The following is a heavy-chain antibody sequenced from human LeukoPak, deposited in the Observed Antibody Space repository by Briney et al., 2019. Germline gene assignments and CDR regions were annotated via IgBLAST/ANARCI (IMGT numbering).Heavy chain of an antibody. CDR2: INPNSGGT. D-gene: IGHD3-22*01. CDR3: ASVSYYDSSGYPYFDY. CDR1: GYTFTVYY. Sequence: ASVAVSYKASGYTFTVYYMHWVRQAPGQGLEWMGWINPNSGGTNYAQKFQGRVTMTRDTSISTAYMELSRLRSDDTAVYYCASVSYYDSSGYPYFDYWGQGTLVTVSS. V-gene: IGHV1-2*02. J-gene: IGHJ4*02.